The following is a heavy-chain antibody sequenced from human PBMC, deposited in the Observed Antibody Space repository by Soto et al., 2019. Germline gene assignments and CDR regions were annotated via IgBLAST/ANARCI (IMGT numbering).Heavy chain of an antibody. Sequence: SETLSLTCAVYGGSVNGYYWNWSRQPHGKGLEWIGEINHTGGTNYNPSLKSRVTMSVDTSKNQFSLRLSSVTAADTAIYYCGTRITVFGLLIPPFDPWGQGTQVTVSS. D-gene: IGHD3-3*01. J-gene: IGHJ5*02. CDR1: GGSVNGYY. V-gene: IGHV4-34*01. CDR3: GTRITVFGLLIPPFDP. CDR2: INHTGGT.